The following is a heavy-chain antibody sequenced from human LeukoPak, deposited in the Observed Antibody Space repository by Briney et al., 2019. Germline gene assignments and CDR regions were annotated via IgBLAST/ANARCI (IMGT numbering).Heavy chain of an antibody. CDR3: AREQTTGFDQ. D-gene: IGHD4-17*01. J-gene: IGHJ4*02. CDR1: GGPINNYF. Sequence: PETLSLTCTVSGGPINNYFWSWIRQPAGKGLEWMGRIYSSGSTSYNPSLKNRLTISLDKTKNQVSLKLTSVTAADTAMYVCAREQTTGFDQWGQGTLVTVSS. CDR2: IYSSGST. V-gene: IGHV4-4*07.